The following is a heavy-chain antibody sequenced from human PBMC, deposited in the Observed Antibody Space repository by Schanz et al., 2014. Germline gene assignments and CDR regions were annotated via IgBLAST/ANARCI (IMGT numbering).Heavy chain of an antibody. D-gene: IGHD4-17*01. CDR3: ARELRLEYYFDY. CDR1: GYTFPSYG. Sequence: QVQLVQSGSEVKKPGASVKVSCKASGYTFPSYGISWVRQAPGQGLEWMGWINPNSGGTNYAQKFQGRVTMTRDTSISTAYMELSSLRSDDTAVYYCARELRLEYYFDYWGQGTQVTVSS. J-gene: IGHJ4*02. V-gene: IGHV1-2*02. CDR2: INPNSGGT.